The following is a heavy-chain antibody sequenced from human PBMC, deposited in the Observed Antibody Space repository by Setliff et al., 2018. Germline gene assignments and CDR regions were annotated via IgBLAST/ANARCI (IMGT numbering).Heavy chain of an antibody. Sequence: ASVKVSCKASGYSLTRYYMHWVRQAPGKGLEWMGGFDPEDGETIYAQKFQGRVTMTEDTSTDTAYMELSSLRSEDTAVYYCATGTMVQGVTKFFNYWGQGTLVTVSS. CDR1: GYSLTRYY. CDR3: ATGTMVQGVTKFFNY. D-gene: IGHD3-10*01. J-gene: IGHJ4*02. CDR2: FDPEDGET. V-gene: IGHV1-24*01.